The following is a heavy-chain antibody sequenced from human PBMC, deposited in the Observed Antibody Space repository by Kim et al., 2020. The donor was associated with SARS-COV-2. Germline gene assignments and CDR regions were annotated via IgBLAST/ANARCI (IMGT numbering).Heavy chain of an antibody. J-gene: IGHJ6*02. V-gene: IGHV3-33*01. CDR1: GFTFSSYG. CDR3: ARDPYYYDSSGYYYYGMDV. CDR2: IWYDGSNK. Sequence: GGSLRLSCAASGFTFSSYGMHWVRQAPGKGLEWVAVIWYDGSNKYYADSVKGRFTISRDNSKNTLYLQMNSLRAEDTAVYYCARDPYYYDSSGYYYYGMDVWGQGTTVTVSS. D-gene: IGHD3-22*01.